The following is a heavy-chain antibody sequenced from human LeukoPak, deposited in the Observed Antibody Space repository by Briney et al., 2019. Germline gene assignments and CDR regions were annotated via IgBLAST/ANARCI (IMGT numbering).Heavy chain of an antibody. D-gene: IGHD5-18*01. CDR3: TRDVGHSALAN. CDR2: IWHDGTNK. CDR1: GFTFSNYG. J-gene: IGHJ4*02. Sequence: PGGSLRLSCAASGFTFSNYGMHWVRQAPGKGLEWVAVIWHDGTNKYYADSVKGRSTISRDNSKNTLYLQMNSLRAEDTAVYYCTRDVGHSALANWGQGVLVTVSS. V-gene: IGHV3-33*01.